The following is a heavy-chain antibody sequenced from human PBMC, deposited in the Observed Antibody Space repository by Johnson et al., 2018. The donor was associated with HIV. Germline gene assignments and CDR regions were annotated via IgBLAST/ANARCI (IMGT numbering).Heavy chain of an antibody. CDR1: RFTFSSYA. CDR2: ISCSGGST. Sequence: EAPPVESGGGLVQPGGSLRLSCAPSRFTFSSYAMSWVRQAPGMGLEWVSAISCSGGSTYYADSVLGRFTISRDTSKNTLYLQLNSLRAEDTAVYYCAKDVWHDILTGHTPSGDAFDIWGQGTMVTVSS. V-gene: IGHV3-23*04. CDR3: AKDVWHDILTGHTPSGDAFDI. D-gene: IGHD3-9*01. J-gene: IGHJ3*02.